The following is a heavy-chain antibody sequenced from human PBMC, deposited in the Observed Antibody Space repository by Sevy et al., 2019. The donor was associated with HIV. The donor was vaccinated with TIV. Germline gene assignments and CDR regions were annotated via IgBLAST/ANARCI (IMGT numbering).Heavy chain of an antibody. Sequence: SETLSLTCTVSGGSVNSGDYYWSWIRQPPGKGLEWLGYIYYSGSSNYNPSLKSRVTISLDTSKNQFSLKMSSVTTADTAVYYCARHDPVMNAFDIWGHGTMVTVSS. V-gene: IGHV4-61*08. D-gene: IGHD3-16*01. J-gene: IGHJ3*02. CDR3: ARHDPVMNAFDI. CDR1: GGSVNSGDYY. CDR2: IYYSGSS.